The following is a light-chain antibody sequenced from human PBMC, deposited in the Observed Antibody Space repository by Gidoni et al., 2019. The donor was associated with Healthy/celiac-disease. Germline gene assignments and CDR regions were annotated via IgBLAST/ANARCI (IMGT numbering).Light chain of an antibody. V-gene: IGKV2-28*01. Sequence: DIVMTQPPPSLPVTPGEPASISCRSSQSLLHSNGYNYLDWYLQKPGQSPQLLIYLGSNRASGVPDRFSGSGSGTDFTLKISRVEAEDVGVYYCMQALQTPITFGGGTKVEIK. CDR3: MQALQTPIT. J-gene: IGKJ4*01. CDR2: LGS. CDR1: QSLLHSNGYNY.